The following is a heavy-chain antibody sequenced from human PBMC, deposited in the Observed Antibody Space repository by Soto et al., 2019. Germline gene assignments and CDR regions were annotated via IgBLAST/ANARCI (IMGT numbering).Heavy chain of an antibody. CDR3: TGNVQWLRQCDS. CDR1: GFTFSSYA. CDR2: ISASGGST. V-gene: IGHV3-23*01. D-gene: IGHD5-12*01. J-gene: IGHJ4*02. Sequence: GGSLRLSCAASGFTFSSYAMSWVRQAPGKGLEWVSGISASGGSTYYADSLKGRFTISRDNSKNMLYLQMNSLRADDTAVYYCTGNVQWLRQCDSWGQGTLVTVSS.